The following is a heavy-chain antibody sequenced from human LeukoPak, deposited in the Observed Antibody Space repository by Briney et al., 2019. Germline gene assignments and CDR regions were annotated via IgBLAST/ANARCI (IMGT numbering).Heavy chain of an antibody. J-gene: IGHJ3*02. Sequence: TSETLSLTCTVSGGSISGYYWSWIRQPPGKGLEWIGYIYYSGSTNYNPSLKSRVTISVDTSKNQFSLKLSSVTAADTAVYYCACLTTADAFDIWGQGTMVTVSS. CDR3: ACLTTADAFDI. D-gene: IGHD3-22*01. V-gene: IGHV4-59*01. CDR1: GGSISGYY. CDR2: IYYSGST.